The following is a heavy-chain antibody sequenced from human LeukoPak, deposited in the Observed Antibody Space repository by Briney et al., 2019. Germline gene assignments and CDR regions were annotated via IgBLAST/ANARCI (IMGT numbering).Heavy chain of an antibody. D-gene: IGHD3-9*01. J-gene: IGHJ4*02. CDR3: ARDLTLGY. V-gene: IGHV3-48*01. CDR1: GSIFGDYG. CDR2: ISSSSSTI. Sequence: GGSLRLSCTASGSIFGDYGMTWFRQAPGKGLEWVSYISSSSSTIYYADSVKGRFTISRDNAKNSLYLQMNSLRAEDTAVYYCARDLTLGYWGQGTLVTVSS.